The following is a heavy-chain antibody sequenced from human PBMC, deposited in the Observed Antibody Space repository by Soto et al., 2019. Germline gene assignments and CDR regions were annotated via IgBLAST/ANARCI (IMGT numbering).Heavy chain of an antibody. D-gene: IGHD5-12*01. J-gene: IGHJ5*02. CDR3: ARDRGDGYNFVGWFDP. CDR1: GGSISSGGYY. V-gene: IGHV4-31*03. Sequence: QVQLQESGPGLVKPSQTLSLTCTVSGGSISSGGYYWSWIRQHPGKGLEWIGYIYYSGSTYYNPSLKSRVTISVDTSKNQFSLKLSSVTAADTAVYYCARDRGDGYNFVGWFDPWGQGTLVTVSS. CDR2: IYYSGST.